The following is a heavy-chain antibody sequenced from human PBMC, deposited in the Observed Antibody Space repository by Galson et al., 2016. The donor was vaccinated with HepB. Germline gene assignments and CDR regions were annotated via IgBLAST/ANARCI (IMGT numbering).Heavy chain of an antibody. CDR2: IKPDGSEK. CDR1: GFTFMHSW. CDR3: ASPIYSNYEYGVDV. D-gene: IGHD4-11*01. J-gene: IGHJ6*02. Sequence: SLRLSCAASGFTFMHSWMNWVRQAPGKGLEWVANIKPDGSEKYYVDSVKGRFTISRDNAKKSLYLQMNGLRAEDTAVYYCASPIYSNYEYGVDVWGQGTTVTVSS. V-gene: IGHV3-7*03.